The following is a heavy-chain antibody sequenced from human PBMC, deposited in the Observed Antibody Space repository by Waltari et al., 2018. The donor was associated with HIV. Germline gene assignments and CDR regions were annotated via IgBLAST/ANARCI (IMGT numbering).Heavy chain of an antibody. D-gene: IGHD3-10*01. CDR3: ARGQYGPGSREDY. CDR2: INHSGRT. CDR1: GGSSSNHY. V-gene: IGHV4-34*02. Sequence: QLQLQPWGTGLSKPSATLSLTCAVHGGSSSNHYWSWIRQPPGKGMEWIAEINHSGRTNYNPSLKSRLTISVDTSKTQFSVKLTSVTAADTAVYFCARGQYGPGSREDYCGQGTLVTVAS. J-gene: IGHJ4*02.